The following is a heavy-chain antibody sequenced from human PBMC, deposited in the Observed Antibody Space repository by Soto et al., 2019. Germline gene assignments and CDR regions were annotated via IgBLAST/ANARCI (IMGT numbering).Heavy chain of an antibody. CDR1: GYSFTDYH. J-gene: IGHJ6*02. Sequence: ASVKVSCKASGYSFTDYHIHWVRQAPGQGLEWLGRINPKSGGTSTAQKFQGWVTMTTDTSISTASMELTRLTSDDTAIHYCARGDSTDCSNGVCSFFYNHDMDVWGQGTTVTVSS. CDR2: INPKSGGT. D-gene: IGHD2-8*01. V-gene: IGHV1-2*04. CDR3: ARGDSTDCSNGVCSFFYNHDMDV.